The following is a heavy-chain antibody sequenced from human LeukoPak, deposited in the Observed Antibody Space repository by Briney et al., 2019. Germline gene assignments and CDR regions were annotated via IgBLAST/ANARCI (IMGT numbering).Heavy chain of an antibody. D-gene: IGHD2-2*01. CDR2: IKQDGGEK. J-gene: IGHJ5*02. Sequence: GGSLRLSCAASGYTFSSYWMSWVRQAPGKGLEWVANIKQDGGEKYYVDSVKGRFTISRDNAKNSLYLQMNSLRAEDTAVYYCARDDCSSISCYHNWFDPWGQGTLVTVSS. V-gene: IGHV3-7*01. CDR3: ARDDCSSISCYHNWFDP. CDR1: GYTFSSYW.